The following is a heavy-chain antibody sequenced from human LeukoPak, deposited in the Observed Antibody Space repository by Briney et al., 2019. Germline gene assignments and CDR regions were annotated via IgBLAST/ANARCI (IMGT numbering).Heavy chain of an antibody. Sequence: SETLSLTCTVSGGSISSSSYYWGWIRQPPGKGLEWIGSIYYSGSTYYNPSLKSRVTISVDTSKNQFSLKLSSVTAADTAVYYCARDPPTYYYDSSGYSPAGYWGQGTLVTVSS. CDR1: GGSISSSSYY. CDR2: IYYSGST. CDR3: ARDPPTYYYDSSGYSPAGY. J-gene: IGHJ4*02. V-gene: IGHV4-39*07. D-gene: IGHD3-22*01.